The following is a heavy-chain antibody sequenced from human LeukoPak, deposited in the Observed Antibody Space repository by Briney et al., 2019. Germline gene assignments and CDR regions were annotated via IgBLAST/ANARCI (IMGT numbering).Heavy chain of an antibody. CDR1: GLTFSSYA. D-gene: IGHD6-19*01. CDR3: AGSRWVGLDY. CDR2: ISSDGGST. V-gene: IGHV3-64*01. Sequence: GGSLRLSCAVSGLTFSSYAMHWVRQAPGKGLEYVSDISSDGGSTFYANSVKGRFTISRDNSKNTLYLQMGSLTTEDMAVYYGAGSRWVGLDYWAQGTVVTVSS. J-gene: IGHJ4*02.